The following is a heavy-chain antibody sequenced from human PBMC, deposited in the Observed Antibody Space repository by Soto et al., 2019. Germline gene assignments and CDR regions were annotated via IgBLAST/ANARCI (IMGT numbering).Heavy chain of an antibody. D-gene: IGHD5-18*01. CDR1: GASISSGGYY. J-gene: IGHJ4*02. CDR2: IYYSGIS. CDR3: ARTEWIQQWFDY. V-gene: IGHV4-31*03. Sequence: QVQLLESGPGLVKPSQTLSLICNVSGASISSGGYYWSWIRQRPGGGLEWLGFIYYSGISHYNPSLKSRATISVDTSKNQFSLKLISVTAADTAVYYCARTEWIQQWFDYWGQGALVTVS.